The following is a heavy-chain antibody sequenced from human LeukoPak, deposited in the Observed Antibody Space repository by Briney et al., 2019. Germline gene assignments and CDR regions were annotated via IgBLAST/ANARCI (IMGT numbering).Heavy chain of an antibody. Sequence: ASVKVSCKASGYTFTSYDINWVRQATGQGLEWMGWMNPNSGNTGYAQKFQGRVTITRNTSISIAYMELSSLRSEDTAVYYCAILLLGTSDYYYYMDVWGKGTTVTVSS. D-gene: IGHD1-7*01. CDR1: GYTFTSYD. CDR2: MNPNSGNT. J-gene: IGHJ6*03. V-gene: IGHV1-8*03. CDR3: AILLLGTSDYYYYMDV.